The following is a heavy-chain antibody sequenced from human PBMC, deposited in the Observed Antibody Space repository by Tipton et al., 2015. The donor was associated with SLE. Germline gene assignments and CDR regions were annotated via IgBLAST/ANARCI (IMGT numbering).Heavy chain of an antibody. V-gene: IGHV4-59*02. J-gene: IGHJ4*02. CDR1: GDSVRGSY. CDR3: ARLPDHSDSRDH. D-gene: IGHD4-11*01. CDR2: IYYSGST. Sequence: LRLSCTVSGDSVRGSYWSWIRQPPGKGLEWIGYIYYSGSTNHNPSLKSRVTMSVDTSKNQFSLKLSSVTAADTAVYYCARLPDHSDSRDHWGQGTLVTVSS.